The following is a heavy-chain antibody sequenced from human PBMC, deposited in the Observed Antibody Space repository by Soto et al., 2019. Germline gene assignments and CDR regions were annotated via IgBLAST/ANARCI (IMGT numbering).Heavy chain of an antibody. V-gene: IGHV3-30*18. D-gene: IGHD6-13*01. J-gene: IGHJ6*02. Sequence: QVQLVESGGGVVQPGRSLRLSCAASGFTFSSYDMHWVRKAPGKGLEWVAVISYDGSDKYYADSVKGRFTISRDTSKNTLYLQMNSLGAEDTAVYYCAKSVAAALYGMDVWGQGTTVTVSS. CDR3: AKSVAAALYGMDV. CDR2: ISYDGSDK. CDR1: GFTFSSYD.